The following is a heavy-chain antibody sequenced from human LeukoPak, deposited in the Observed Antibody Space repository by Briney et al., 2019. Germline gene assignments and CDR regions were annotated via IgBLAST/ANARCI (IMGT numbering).Heavy chain of an antibody. J-gene: IGHJ4*02. CDR2: ISGSGGST. D-gene: IGHD5-24*01. CDR3: AKPRGSTFNYYFDY. V-gene: IGHV3-23*01. Sequence: TGGSLRLSCVASGFSFGNYAMSWVRQAPGKGLEWVSGISGSGGSTYYADSVKGRFTISRDNSKNTLYLQMNSLRAEDTAVYYCAKPRGSTFNYYFDYWGQGTLVTVSS. CDR1: GFSFGNYA.